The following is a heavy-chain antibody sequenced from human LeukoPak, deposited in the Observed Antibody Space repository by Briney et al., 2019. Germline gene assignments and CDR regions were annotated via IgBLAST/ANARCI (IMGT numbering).Heavy chain of an antibody. CDR2: FDPEDGET. CDR1: GYTLTELS. V-gene: IGHV1-24*01. Sequence: ASVKVSCKVSGYTLTELSMHWVRQAPGKGLEWMGGFDPEDGETIYALKFQGRVTMTEDTSTDTAYMELSSLRSEDAAVYYCATPRDGYNQFDYWGQGTLVTVSS. J-gene: IGHJ4*02. D-gene: IGHD5-24*01. CDR3: ATPRDGYNQFDY.